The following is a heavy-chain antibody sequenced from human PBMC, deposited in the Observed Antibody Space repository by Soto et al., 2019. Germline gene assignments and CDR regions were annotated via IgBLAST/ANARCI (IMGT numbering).Heavy chain of an antibody. CDR2: IWYDGNSK. CDR3: ARENYYDTSGLDF. J-gene: IGHJ4*02. V-gene: IGHV3-33*01. CDR1: GFIFTSYG. Sequence: LSCAASGFIFTSYGMHWVRQAPGKGLEWVAGIWYDGNSKYYEDSVKGRFTISRDNSKNTLYLEMSSLRGDDTAVYYCARENYYDTSGLDFWGQGTLVTVSS. D-gene: IGHD3-22*01.